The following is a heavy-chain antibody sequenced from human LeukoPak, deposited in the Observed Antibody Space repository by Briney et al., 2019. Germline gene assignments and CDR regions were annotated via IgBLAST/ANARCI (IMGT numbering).Heavy chain of an antibody. CDR3: ARAGGIYYDSSGYHRGFDY. CDR2: INPNSGGT. D-gene: IGHD3-22*01. J-gene: IGHJ4*02. CDR1: GYTFTGYY. V-gene: IGHV1-2*02. Sequence: ASVKVSCKASGYTFTGYYMHWVRQAPGQGLEWMGWINPNSGGTNYAQKFQGRVTMTRDTSISTAYMELSRLTSDDTAVYNCARAGGIYYDSSGYHRGFDYWGQGTLVTVSS.